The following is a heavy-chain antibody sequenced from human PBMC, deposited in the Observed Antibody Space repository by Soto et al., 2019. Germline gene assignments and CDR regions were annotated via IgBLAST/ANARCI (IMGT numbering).Heavy chain of an antibody. CDR1: GFTFSSYS. Sequence: GGSLRLSCAASGFTFSSYSMNWVRQAPGKGLEWVSAISGSGGSTYYADSVKGRFTISRDNSKNTLYLQMNSLRAEDTAVYYCAKADSSGYYYGWFDPWGQGTLVTVSS. V-gene: IGHV3-23*01. D-gene: IGHD3-22*01. J-gene: IGHJ5*02. CDR2: ISGSGGST. CDR3: AKADSSGYYYGWFDP.